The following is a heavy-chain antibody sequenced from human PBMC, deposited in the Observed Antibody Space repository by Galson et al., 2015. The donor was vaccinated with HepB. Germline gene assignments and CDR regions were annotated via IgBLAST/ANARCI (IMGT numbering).Heavy chain of an antibody. CDR2: ISYDGRYL. CDR3: ARGGTPSAHPLVGAPDY. V-gene: IGHV3-30*04. Sequence: SLRLSCAASGFTFSSFAMHWVRQPPGKGLEWVAVISYDGRYLYYADSVKGRFTISRDNSKKTLDLQMNSLRTEDTAVYFCARGGTPSAHPLVGAPDYWGQGTLVTVSS. CDR1: GFTFSSFA. J-gene: IGHJ4*02. D-gene: IGHD1-26*01.